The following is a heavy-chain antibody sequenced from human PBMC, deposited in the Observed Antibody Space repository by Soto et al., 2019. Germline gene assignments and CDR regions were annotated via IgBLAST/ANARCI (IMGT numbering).Heavy chain of an antibody. Sequence: PGGSLRLSYAASGFTFSSYWMHWVRQAPGKGLVWVSRINSDGSSTSYADSVKGRFTISRDNAKNTLYLQMNSLRAEDTAVYYCAREYSSSRYFDYWGQGTLVTVSS. J-gene: IGHJ4*02. CDR1: GFTFSSYW. D-gene: IGHD6-6*01. V-gene: IGHV3-74*01. CDR3: AREYSSSRYFDY. CDR2: INSDGSST.